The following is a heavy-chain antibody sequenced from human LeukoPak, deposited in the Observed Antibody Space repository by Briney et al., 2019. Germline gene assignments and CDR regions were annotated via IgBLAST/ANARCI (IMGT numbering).Heavy chain of an antibody. D-gene: IGHD1-26*01. V-gene: IGHV3-11*05. CDR1: GFTFSDYY. CDR3: AREGAIVGATFDY. CDR2: ISSSSSYT. Sequence: GGSLRLSCAASGFTFSDYYMSWIRQAPGKGLEWVSYISSSSSYTNYADSVKGRFTISGDNAKNSLYLQMNSLRAEDTAVYYCAREGAIVGATFDYWGQGTLVTVSS. J-gene: IGHJ4*02.